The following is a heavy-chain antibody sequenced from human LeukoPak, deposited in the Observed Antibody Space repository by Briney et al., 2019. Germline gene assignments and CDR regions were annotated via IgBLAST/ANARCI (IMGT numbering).Heavy chain of an antibody. CDR3: AREGSSGCLDY. J-gene: IGHJ4*02. CDR1: GGSISSGGYS. D-gene: IGHD6-19*01. CDR2: IYHSGST. V-gene: IGHV4-30-2*01. Sequence: SQILSLTCAVSGGSISSGGYSWSWIRQPPGKGLEWIGYIYHSGSTYYNPSLKGRVTISVDRSKNQFSLKLSSVTAADTAVYYCAREGSSGCLDYWGQGTLVTVSS.